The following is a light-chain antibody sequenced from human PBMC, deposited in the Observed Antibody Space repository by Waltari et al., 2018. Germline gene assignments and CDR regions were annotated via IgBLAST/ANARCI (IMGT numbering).Light chain of an antibody. J-gene: IGLJ2*01. CDR2: TTN. Sequence: QSVLTQPPSASGTPGQRVTISCSGNSSHIGNNIVNWYQQLPGTAPKLLFYTTNQRPSGVPDRFSGSKSGTSASLAISGLQSEDEADYYCATWDDSLNGPVFGGGTKLTVL. CDR1: SSHIGNNI. CDR3: ATWDDSLNGPV. V-gene: IGLV1-44*01.